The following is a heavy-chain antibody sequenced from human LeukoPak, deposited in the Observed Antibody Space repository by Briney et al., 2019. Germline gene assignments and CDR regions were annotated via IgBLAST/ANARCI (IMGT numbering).Heavy chain of an antibody. Sequence: GGSLRLSCTASGFTFSSYEVNWVRQAPGKGLEWVSYISSSGNTIHYADSVKGRFTISRDNAKNSVYLQMNSLRAEDTAVYHCARRKVSGSGSYYLCDYWGQGTLVSVSS. J-gene: IGHJ4*02. CDR1: GFTFSSYE. D-gene: IGHD3-10*01. V-gene: IGHV3-48*03. CDR3: ARRKVSGSGSYYLCDY. CDR2: ISSSGNTI.